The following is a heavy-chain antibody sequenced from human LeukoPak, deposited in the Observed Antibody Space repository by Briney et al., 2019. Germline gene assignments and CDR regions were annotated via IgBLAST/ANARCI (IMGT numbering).Heavy chain of an antibody. CDR3: ARLLHSSIWPNTFDY. CDR1: GASISTYF. V-gene: IGHV4-59*08. Sequence: PSETLSLTCTVSGASISTYFWSWIRQPPGKGLEWIGYISYSGSTNYNPSLKSRVTISVDTSKNQFSLKLSSLTAADTAVYYCARLLHSSIWPNTFDYWGQGTLVTVSS. D-gene: IGHD6-13*01. CDR2: ISYSGST. J-gene: IGHJ4*02.